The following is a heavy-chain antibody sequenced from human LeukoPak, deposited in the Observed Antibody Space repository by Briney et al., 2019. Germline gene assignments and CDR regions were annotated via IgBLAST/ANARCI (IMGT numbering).Heavy chain of an antibody. J-gene: IGHJ6*03. Sequence: PGRSLRLSCAASGFTFDDYAMHWVRQAPGKGLEWVSGIPWNSDNIEYADSVKGRFTISRDNAKNSLYLQMNSLRAEDMALYYCAIGGGGRLIYYYYMDVWGKGTTVTVSS. D-gene: IGHD3-16*01. CDR2: IPWNSDNI. V-gene: IGHV3-9*03. CDR1: GFTFDDYA. CDR3: AIGGGGRLIYYYYMDV.